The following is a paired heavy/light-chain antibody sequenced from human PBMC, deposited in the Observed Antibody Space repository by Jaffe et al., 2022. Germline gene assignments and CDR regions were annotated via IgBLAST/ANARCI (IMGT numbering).Light chain of an antibody. Sequence: QAGLTQPPSVSKGLRQTATLTCTGSSNNVGNEGAAWLQQHQGHPPKLLSFRNNNRPSGISERFSASRSGNIASLTITGLQAEDEADYYCSAWDRSLKIWVFGGGTKLTVL. CDR2: RNN. V-gene: IGLV10-54*04. J-gene: IGLJ3*02. CDR3: SAWDRSLKIWV. CDR1: SNNVGNEG.
Heavy chain of an antibody. CDR1: GFTFSRSW. Sequence: EVQLVDSGGGLVQPGGSLRLSCAASGFTFSRSWMSWVRQAPGKGLECVATIQQDGSEKYYLDSVKGRFTISRDNGKNSLYLQMNSLRAEDTALYYCVRDPPISGDGSDSWGQGTLVTVSS. CDR3: VRDPPISGDGSDS. CDR2: IQQDGSEK. V-gene: IGHV3-7*01. J-gene: IGHJ4*02. D-gene: IGHD3-3*01.